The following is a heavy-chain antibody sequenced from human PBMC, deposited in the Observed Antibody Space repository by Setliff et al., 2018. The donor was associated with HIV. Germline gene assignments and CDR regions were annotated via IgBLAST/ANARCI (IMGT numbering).Heavy chain of an antibody. V-gene: IGHV3-48*03. J-gene: IGHJ6*02. Sequence: PGGSLRLSCAASGFPFSSYEMNLVRQAPGKGLEWVSYISSSGSTIYYADSVKGRFTISRDNTKNSLYLQMNSLRAEDTAVYYCARGSGYDKGAYHYYYGMDVWGQGTTVTASS. D-gene: IGHD5-12*01. CDR3: ARGSGYDKGAYHYYYGMDV. CDR2: ISSSGSTI. CDR1: GFPFSSYE.